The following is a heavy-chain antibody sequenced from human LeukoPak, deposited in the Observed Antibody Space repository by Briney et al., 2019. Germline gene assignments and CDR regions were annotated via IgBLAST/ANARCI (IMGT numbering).Heavy chain of an antibody. V-gene: IGHV3-33*01. D-gene: IGHD5-12*01. Sequence: GGSLRLSCAASGFTLSSYGMHWVRQAPGKGLEWVAVIWYDGSNKYYADPVKGRFTMSRDNSKNTLYLQMNSLRVEDTAVYYCARAYKSREWLMYYFDYWGQGTLVTVSS. CDR2: IWYDGSNK. J-gene: IGHJ4*02. CDR3: ARAYKSREWLMYYFDY. CDR1: GFTLSSYG.